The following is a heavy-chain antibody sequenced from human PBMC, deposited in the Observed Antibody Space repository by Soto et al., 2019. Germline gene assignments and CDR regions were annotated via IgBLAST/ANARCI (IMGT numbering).Heavy chain of an antibody. Sequence: QVQLVESGGGVVQPGRSLRLSCAASGFTFSSYGMQWVRQAPGKGLEWVAVISYDGSNKYYADSVKGRFTISRDNSKNTLYLQMNSLRAEDTAVYYCAKIARSETDYWGQGTLVTVSS. CDR3: AKIARSETDY. CDR2: ISYDGSNK. J-gene: IGHJ4*02. V-gene: IGHV3-30*18. CDR1: GFTFSSYG.